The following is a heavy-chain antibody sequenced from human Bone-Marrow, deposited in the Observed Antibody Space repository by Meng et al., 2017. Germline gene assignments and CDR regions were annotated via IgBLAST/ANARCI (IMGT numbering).Heavy chain of an antibody. CDR1: GYTFTGYY. D-gene: IGHD3-10*01. V-gene: IGHV1-2*06. CDR2: INPNSGGT. CDR3: ATVTMVRGGLAPFYYYGMDV. Sequence: ASVKVSCKASGYTFTGYYMHWVRQAPGQGLEWMGRINPNSGGTNYAQKFQGRVTMTEDTSTDTAYMELSSLRSEDTAVYYCATVTMVRGGLAPFYYYGMDVWGQGTTVTVSS. J-gene: IGHJ6*02.